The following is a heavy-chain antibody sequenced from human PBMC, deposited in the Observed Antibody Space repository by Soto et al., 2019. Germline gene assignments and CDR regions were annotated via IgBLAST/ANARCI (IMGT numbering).Heavy chain of an antibody. D-gene: IGHD3-10*01. V-gene: IGHV5-51*01. CDR2: IYPDDSDT. CDR1: DYIFRVHW. Sequence: EEHLVQSGAEVNKTGESLKISCKASDYIFRVHWIGWVRQVPGRGLEWMGIIYPDDSDTRYSPSSQGQVTMSAAKSINTVYLQWTSLSASDTAMYYCARLHTVRSGDAFDLVGQGTKITVSS. CDR3: ARLHTVRSGDAFDL. J-gene: IGHJ3*01.